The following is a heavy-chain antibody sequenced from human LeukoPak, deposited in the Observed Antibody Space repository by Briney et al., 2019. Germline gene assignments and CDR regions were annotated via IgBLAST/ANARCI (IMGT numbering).Heavy chain of an antibody. CDR2: IYSSGSN. CDR3: AGGRRRDWFDP. J-gene: IGHJ5*02. D-gene: IGHD3-16*01. Sequence: SETLSLTCTVSGGSISSSSYYWGWIRQPPGKWLEWIGSIYSSGSNYYNPSLKSRVTISVDTSKNQFSLKLSSVTAADTAVYYCAGGRRRDWFDPWGQGTLVTVSS. CDR1: GGSISSSSYY. V-gene: IGHV4-39*01.